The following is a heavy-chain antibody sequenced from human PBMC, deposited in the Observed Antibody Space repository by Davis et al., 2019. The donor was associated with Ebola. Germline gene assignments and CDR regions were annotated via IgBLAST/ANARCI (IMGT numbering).Heavy chain of an antibody. V-gene: IGHV4-61*01. D-gene: IGHD4-17*01. CDR3: ASGYGDYGPEYFDY. Sequence: SETLSLTCAVSGGSVSSGSYYWSWIRQPPGKGLEWIGYIYYSGSTYYNPSLKSRLTISVDTSKNQFSLKLSSVTATDTAVYYCASGYGDYGPEYFDYWGQGTLVTVSS. CDR2: IYYSGST. J-gene: IGHJ4*02. CDR1: GGSVSSGSYY.